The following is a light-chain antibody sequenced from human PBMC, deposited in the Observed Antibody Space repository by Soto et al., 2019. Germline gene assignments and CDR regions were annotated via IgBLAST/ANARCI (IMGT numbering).Light chain of an antibody. V-gene: IGKV3-15*01. J-gene: IGKJ1*01. CDR2: GAS. CDR1: QSVRTN. CDR3: QQYNDNWPT. Sequence: EIVMTQYPDTLSVSPGETVTISCRASQSVRTNLAWYQHKPGQSPRLLIYGASNRATGFPARFSGSGSGTEFTLTISSLQSEDFVVYYCQQYNDNWPTFGQGTKVDIK.